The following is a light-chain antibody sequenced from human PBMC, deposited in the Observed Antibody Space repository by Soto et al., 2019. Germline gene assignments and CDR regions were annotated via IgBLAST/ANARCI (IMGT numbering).Light chain of an antibody. CDR3: QQSNSFPLT. CDR2: AAS. V-gene: IGKV1-12*01. CDR1: QGISSR. Sequence: DIQMTQSPSSVSASVGDRVTITCRASQGISSRLAWCPQKPGKASNLLIYAASSSQSGVPSRFIESQSETDFTLTIGSLQPEDFATYYCQQSNSFPLTFGGGTKVEIK. J-gene: IGKJ4*01.